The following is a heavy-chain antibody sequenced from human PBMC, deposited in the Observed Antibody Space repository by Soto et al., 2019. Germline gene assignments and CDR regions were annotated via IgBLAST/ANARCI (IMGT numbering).Heavy chain of an antibody. CDR1: GGSISSGGYY. Sequence: QVQLQESGPGLVKPSQTLSLTCTVSGGSISSGGYYWSWIRQHPGKGLEYIGYIYYSGSTYYNPSLQSRVTISVDTSKNQFSLKLSSVTAADTAVYYCARDRASSSAWFDPWGQGTLVTVSS. V-gene: IGHV4-31*03. D-gene: IGHD6-6*01. CDR2: IYYSGST. J-gene: IGHJ5*02. CDR3: ARDRASSSAWFDP.